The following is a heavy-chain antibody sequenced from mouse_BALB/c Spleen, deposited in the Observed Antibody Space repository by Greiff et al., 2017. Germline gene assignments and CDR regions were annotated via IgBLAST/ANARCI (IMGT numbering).Heavy chain of an antibody. V-gene: IGHV14-3*02. J-gene: IGHJ2*01. CDR2: IDPANGNT. CDR3: AKDDGYFFDY. CDR1: GFNIKDTY. Sequence: EVKLVESGAELVKPGASVKLSCTASGFNIKDTYMHWVKQRPEQGLEWIGRIDPANGNTKYDPKFQGKATITADTSSNTAYLQLSSLTSEDTAVYYCAKDDGYFFDYWGQGTTLTVSS. D-gene: IGHD2-3*01.